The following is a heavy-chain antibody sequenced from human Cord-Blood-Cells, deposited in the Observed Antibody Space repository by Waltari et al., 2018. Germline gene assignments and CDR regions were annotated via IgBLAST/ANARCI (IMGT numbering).Heavy chain of an antibody. D-gene: IGHD1-26*01. J-gene: IGHJ6*02. CDR2: ISWDGGST. Sequence: EVQLVESGGVVVQPGGSLRLSCAACGSTFDDFARHWVRLAQGQGLEWVSLISWDGGSTYYADSVKGRFTISRDNSKNSLYLQMNSLRAEDTALYYCAKDIGGATTYYYYGMDVWGQGTTVTVSS. V-gene: IGHV3-43D*03. CDR3: AKDIGGATTYYYYGMDV. CDR1: GSTFDDFA.